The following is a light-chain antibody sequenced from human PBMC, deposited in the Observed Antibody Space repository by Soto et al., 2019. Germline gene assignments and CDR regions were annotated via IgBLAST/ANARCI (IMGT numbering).Light chain of an antibody. CDR3: QPRSNWPPRST. V-gene: IGKV3-11*01. Sequence: EIVLTQSPATLSLSPGERATLSCRASQSVSSYLAWYQQKPGQAPRLLIYDASNRATGIPARFSGSGSGTDFTLTISSLEPEDFAVYSCQPRSNWPPRSTFGQGTRLEI. CDR1: QSVSSY. J-gene: IGKJ5*01. CDR2: DAS.